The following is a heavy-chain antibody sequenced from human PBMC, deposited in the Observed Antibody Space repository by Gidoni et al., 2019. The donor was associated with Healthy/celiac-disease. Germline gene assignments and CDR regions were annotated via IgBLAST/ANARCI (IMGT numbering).Heavy chain of an antibody. Sequence: QVQLVQSGAEVKKPGASVKVSCQASGYTFPGYYMHWVRQAPGQGLEWMGWINPNSGGTNYAQKFQGRVTMTRDTSISTAYMELSRLRSDDTAVYYCARGEREITMVRGVIGDMDVWGKGTTVTVSS. J-gene: IGHJ6*03. V-gene: IGHV1-2*02. CDR1: GYTFPGYY. D-gene: IGHD3-10*01. CDR3: ARGEREITMVRGVIGDMDV. CDR2: INPNSGGT.